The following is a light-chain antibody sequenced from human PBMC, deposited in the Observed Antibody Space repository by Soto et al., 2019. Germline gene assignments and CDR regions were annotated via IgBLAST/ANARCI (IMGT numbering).Light chain of an antibody. J-gene: IGLJ1*01. CDR1: SSDIGAYNY. CDR3: SSYTRASTEV. V-gene: IGLV2-14*01. CDR2: EVS. Sequence: QSALTQPASVSGSPGQSITISCSGTSSDIGAYNYVSWYQVYPGKAPKLIISEVSNRPSGVSGRFSGSKSANTASLTISGLLAEDESEYYCSSYTRASTEVFGTGTKLTVL.